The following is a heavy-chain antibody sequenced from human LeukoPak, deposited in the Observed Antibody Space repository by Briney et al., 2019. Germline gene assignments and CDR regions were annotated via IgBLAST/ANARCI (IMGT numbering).Heavy chain of an antibody. CDR3: ARGTYYSDC. J-gene: IGHJ4*02. Sequence: PGGSLRLSCAASGFTFSTYGMNWVRQAPGKGLEWVSYISSVITTVYYADSVKGRFTISRDNARNSLYLQMNNLRDEDTAVYYCARGTYYSDCWGQGTLVTVSS. CDR1: GFTFSTYG. V-gene: IGHV3-48*02. CDR2: ISSVITTV.